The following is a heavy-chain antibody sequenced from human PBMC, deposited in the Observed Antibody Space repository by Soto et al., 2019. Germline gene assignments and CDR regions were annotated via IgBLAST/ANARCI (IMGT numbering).Heavy chain of an antibody. V-gene: IGHV5-51*01. CDR3: ARPGGSGWFSHEYFQH. J-gene: IGHJ1*01. CDR2: IYPGDSDT. D-gene: IGHD6-19*01. CDR1: GYSFTSYW. Sequence: PGESLKISCKGSGYSFTSYWIGWVRQMPGKGLGWMGIIYPGDSDTRYSPSFQGQVTISADKSISTAYLQWSSLKASDTAMYYCARPGGSGWFSHEYFQHWGQGTLVTVSS.